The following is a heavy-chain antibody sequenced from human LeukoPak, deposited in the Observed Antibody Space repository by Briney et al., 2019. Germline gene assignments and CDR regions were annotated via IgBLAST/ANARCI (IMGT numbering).Heavy chain of an antibody. J-gene: IGHJ6*02. V-gene: IGHV3-64*01. Sequence: GGSLRLSCAASGFTFSSYAMHWVRQAPGKGLEYVSAISSNGGSTYYANSVKGRFTISRDNSMNTLYLQMGSLRAEDMAVYYCARAEAEPYYYYGMDVWGQGTTVTVSS. CDR2: ISSNGGST. CDR1: GFTFSSYA. CDR3: ARAEAEPYYYYGMDV. D-gene: IGHD1-14*01.